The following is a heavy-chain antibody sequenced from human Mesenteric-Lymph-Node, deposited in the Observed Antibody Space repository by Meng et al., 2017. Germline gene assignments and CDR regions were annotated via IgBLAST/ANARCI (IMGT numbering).Heavy chain of an antibody. D-gene: IGHD6-19*01. CDR1: GGSISSSNG. CDR2: IYHSGST. J-gene: IGHJ4*02. CDR3: ASFPPPGKQWLVTDY. V-gene: IGHV4-4*02. Sequence: QVRLQESGHGLVKPSQTPSLTFTVSGGSISSSNGWSWARRPPGKGLEWIGEIYHSGSTNYNPSLKSRVTISVDKSKNQFSLKLSSVTAADTAVYYCASFPPPGKQWLVTDYWGQGTLVTVSS.